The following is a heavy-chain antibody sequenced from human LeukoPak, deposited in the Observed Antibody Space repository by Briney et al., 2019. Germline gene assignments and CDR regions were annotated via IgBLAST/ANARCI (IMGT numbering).Heavy chain of an antibody. Sequence: GRSLRLSCAASGFTFSNYGMSWVRQAPGKGLEWVSAISGSGGSTYYADSVKGRFTISRDNSKNTLYLQMNNLRAEDTAVYYCAKPAVDTAMAYYFDYWGQGTLVTVSS. CDR3: AKPAVDTAMAYYFDY. CDR1: GFTFSNYG. D-gene: IGHD5-18*01. V-gene: IGHV3-23*01. CDR2: ISGSGGST. J-gene: IGHJ4*02.